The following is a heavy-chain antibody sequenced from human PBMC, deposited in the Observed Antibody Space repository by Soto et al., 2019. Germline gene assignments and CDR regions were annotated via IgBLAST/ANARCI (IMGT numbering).Heavy chain of an antibody. Sequence: EVQLLDSGGGLVQPGGSLRLSCAVSGLTFTKYAMSWVRQAPGKGLEWVSAISGSGSATHYADSVKGRFTISRDNSKNTLSLQMNSLRVEDTAMYFCAKRSGIDSGVFDYWGQGTLVTVSS. D-gene: IGHD5-12*01. CDR2: ISGSGSAT. CDR3: AKRSGIDSGVFDY. CDR1: GLTFTKYA. J-gene: IGHJ4*02. V-gene: IGHV3-23*01.